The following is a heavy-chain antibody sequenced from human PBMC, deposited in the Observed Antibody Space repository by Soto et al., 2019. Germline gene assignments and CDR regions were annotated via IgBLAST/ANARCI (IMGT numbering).Heavy chain of an antibody. CDR2: INPNSGGT. V-gene: IGHV1-2*02. CDR3: ASSVIPGYSSSCYVT. J-gene: IGHJ1*01. D-gene: IGHD6-13*01. CDR1: SYTFTGYY. Sequence: ASVRVSCKTCSYTFTGYYMHWVRQPPGQGLEWMGWINPNSGGTNYAQKFQGRVTMTRDTSIRTAYMELSRLRSDNTAVYYCASSVIPGYSSSCYVTWGQGIPVTVSS.